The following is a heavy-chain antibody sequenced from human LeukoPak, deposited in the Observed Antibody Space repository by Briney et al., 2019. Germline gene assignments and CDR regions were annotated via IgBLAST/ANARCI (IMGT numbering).Heavy chain of an antibody. J-gene: IGHJ4*02. CDR2: FWHSGST. V-gene: IGHV4-38-2*01. CDR1: NYSFTSGYC. CDR3: ARLRMGGYLWSNDY. Sequence: SETLSLTCVDSNYSFTSGYCWGWIRQPPGKGLQWIGSFWHSGSTYYNPSLKSRITISVDTSKNQFSLKLSSVTAADTAVYYCARLRMGGYLWSNDYWGQGTLVTVSS. D-gene: IGHD3-10*01.